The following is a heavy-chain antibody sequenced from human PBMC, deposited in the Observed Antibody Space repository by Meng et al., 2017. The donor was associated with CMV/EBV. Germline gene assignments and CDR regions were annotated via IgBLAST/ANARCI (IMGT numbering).Heavy chain of an antibody. CDR1: GYTFTGSY. Sequence: ASVPVSCKACGYTFTGSYIHWVRQAPEQGLEWMGWINPNSGGTNYAQKFQGRVTMTRDTSIGTAYMELNRLRSDDPALYYCARSTGYSSCWSGGDAFDIWGQGTMVTVSS. D-gene: IGHD6-19*01. CDR2: INPNSGGT. J-gene: IGHJ3*02. V-gene: IGHV1-2*02. CDR3: ARSTGYSSCWSGGDAFDI.